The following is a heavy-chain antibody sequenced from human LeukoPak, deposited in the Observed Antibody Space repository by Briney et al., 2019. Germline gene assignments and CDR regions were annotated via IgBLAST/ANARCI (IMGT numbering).Heavy chain of an antibody. J-gene: IGHJ6*02. V-gene: IGHV3-23*01. CDR3: AKDVRVGGGGMDV. Sequence: PGGTLRLSCAASGFTFNNYAMNLVRQAPGKGLEWVSLVSSSGANAYYVDSVKGRFTISRDNSRNTVSLQMNSLRGEDTAVYYCAKDVRVGGGGMDVWGQGTPVTVSS. CDR2: VSSSGANA. CDR1: GFTFNNYA. D-gene: IGHD1-26*01.